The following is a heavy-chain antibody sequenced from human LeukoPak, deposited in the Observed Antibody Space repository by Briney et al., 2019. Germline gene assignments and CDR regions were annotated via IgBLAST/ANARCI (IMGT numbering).Heavy chain of an antibody. Sequence: GGSLRLSCAASGFTFSNHFMNWVRQAPGKGLEWVSAISSTSSYIYYADSVKGRFTISRDNAKNSLYLQMNSLRAEDTAAYYCARGLCGGDCYSDWGQGTLVTVSS. CDR2: ISSTSSYI. D-gene: IGHD2-21*02. CDR1: GFTFSNHF. J-gene: IGHJ4*02. V-gene: IGHV3-21*01. CDR3: ARGLCGGDCYSD.